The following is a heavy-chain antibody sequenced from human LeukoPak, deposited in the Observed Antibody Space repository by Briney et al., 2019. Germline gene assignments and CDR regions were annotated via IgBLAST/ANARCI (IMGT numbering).Heavy chain of an antibody. J-gene: IGHJ1*01. CDR3: VGDGRDGYNIYFHH. CDR1: GFTFSHYA. Sequence: GGSLRLSCSASGFTFSHYAMHWVRQAPGKGLEYVSVISGNGGSTSYADSVKGRFIASRDNSKNTVYLQMSSLRAEDTAIYYCVGDGRDGYNIYFHHWGQGTLVTVSS. CDR2: ISGNGGST. V-gene: IGHV3-64D*06. D-gene: IGHD5-24*01.